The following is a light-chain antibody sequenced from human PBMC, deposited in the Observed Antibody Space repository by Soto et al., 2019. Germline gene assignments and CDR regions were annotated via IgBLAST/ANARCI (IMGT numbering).Light chain of an antibody. Sequence: DIPMTQSPSSLSASVGDSVTITCRASQNIRSYLNWYQQKPGKAPQLLIYATSSLQTGVPSRFSASGSGTDFSLVISDRQPEDSATYYCQQGYSSRWTSGRGTKVEI. CDR1: QNIRSY. CDR3: QQGYSSRWT. J-gene: IGKJ1*01. CDR2: ATS. V-gene: IGKV1-39*01.